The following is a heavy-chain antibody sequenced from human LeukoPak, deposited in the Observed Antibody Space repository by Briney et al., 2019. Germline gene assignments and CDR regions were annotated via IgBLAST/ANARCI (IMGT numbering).Heavy chain of an antibody. CDR3: ARDGRTYYQYYMDV. J-gene: IGHJ6*03. D-gene: IGHD3/OR15-3a*01. CDR1: GFTFSSYG. Sequence: GGSLRLSCAASGFTFSSYGMHWVRQAPGKGLEWVAFIRYDGSNKYYADSVKGRFTISRDNAKNSLYLQMNSLRAEDTAVYYCARDGRTYYQYYMDVWGKGTTVTVSS. V-gene: IGHV3-30*02. CDR2: IRYDGSNK.